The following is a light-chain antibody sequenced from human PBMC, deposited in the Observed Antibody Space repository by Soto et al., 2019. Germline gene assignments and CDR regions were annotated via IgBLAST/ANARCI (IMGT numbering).Light chain of an antibody. CDR1: QRISNW. CDR3: QEYNSHWT. CDR2: KAS. J-gene: IGKJ1*01. Sequence: DIHVTQSPSTLSASVGDRVTITCRPSQRISNWLAWYQQKPGKDPKILIYKASSLESGVPLRFSRSGSGTEFTLTISSLQPEEFGTYYCQEYNSHWTFGTGTKG. V-gene: IGKV1-5*03.